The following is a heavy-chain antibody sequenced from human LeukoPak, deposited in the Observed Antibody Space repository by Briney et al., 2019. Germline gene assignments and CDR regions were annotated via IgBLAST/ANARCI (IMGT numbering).Heavy chain of an antibody. CDR1: GGSFSGYY. Sequence: PSETLSLTCAVYGGSFSGYYWSGIRQPPGKGLEWIGEINHSGSTNYNPSLKSRVTISVDTSKNQFSLKLSSVTAADTAVYYCARPNYYDSSGYYYWGQGTLVTVSS. CDR3: ARPNYYDSSGYYY. J-gene: IGHJ4*02. D-gene: IGHD3-22*01. CDR2: INHSGST. V-gene: IGHV4-34*01.